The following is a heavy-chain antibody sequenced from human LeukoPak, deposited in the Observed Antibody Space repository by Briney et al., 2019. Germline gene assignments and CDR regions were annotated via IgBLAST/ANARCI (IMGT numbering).Heavy chain of an antibody. CDR1: GFSFSTYW. J-gene: IGHJ4*02. D-gene: IGHD3-10*01. V-gene: IGHV3-7*02. CDR2: IKEDGSEK. Sequence: GGSLRHSCAASGFSFSTYWGSWVRQAPGKGLEWVANIKEDGSEKYYVDSVVGRFTISRDNAKNSLYLQMNSLRAEDTAVYYCAALRDTRGGYFDNWSRGPLVTVSS. CDR3: AALRDTRGGYFDN.